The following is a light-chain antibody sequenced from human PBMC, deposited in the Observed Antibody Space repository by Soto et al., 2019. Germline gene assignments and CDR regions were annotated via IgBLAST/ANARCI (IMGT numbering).Light chain of an antibody. CDR2: AAS. CDR1: QGISSY. V-gene: IGKV1-9*01. J-gene: IGKJ4*01. Sequence: DIQLTQSPSFPSASVGDRVTITCRASQGISSYLAWYQQKPGKAPKLLIYAASTLQSGVPSRFSGSGYGTEFTLTISSLQPEDFATYYCQQLNSYPPTFGGGTKVEIK. CDR3: QQLNSYPPT.